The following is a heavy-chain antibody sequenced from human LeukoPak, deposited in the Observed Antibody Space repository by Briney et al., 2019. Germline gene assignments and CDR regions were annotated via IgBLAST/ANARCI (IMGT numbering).Heavy chain of an antibody. Sequence: GGSLRLSCAASGFTFSSYAMHWVRQAPGKGLEWVAVISYDGSNKYYADSVKGRFTISRDNSKNTLYLQMNSLRAEDTAVYYCAKDPTRYGSGRNINNWFDPWGQGTLVTVSS. J-gene: IGHJ5*02. CDR2: ISYDGSNK. D-gene: IGHD3-10*01. V-gene: IGHV3-30*04. CDR1: GFTFSSYA. CDR3: AKDPTRYGSGRNINNWFDP.